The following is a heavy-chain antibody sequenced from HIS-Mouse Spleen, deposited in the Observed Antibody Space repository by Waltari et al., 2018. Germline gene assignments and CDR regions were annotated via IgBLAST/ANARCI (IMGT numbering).Heavy chain of an antibody. CDR3: AREIPYSSSWYDWYFDL. D-gene: IGHD6-13*01. Sequence: QLQLQESGPGLVKPSETLSLTCTVPCGSISSSSSYWGWFRQPPGKGLEWIGSIYYSGSTYYNPSLKSRVTISVDTSKNQFSLKLSSVTAADTAVYYCAREIPYSSSWYDWYFDLWGRGTLVTVSS. J-gene: IGHJ2*01. CDR2: IYYSGST. V-gene: IGHV4-39*07. CDR1: CGSISSSSSY.